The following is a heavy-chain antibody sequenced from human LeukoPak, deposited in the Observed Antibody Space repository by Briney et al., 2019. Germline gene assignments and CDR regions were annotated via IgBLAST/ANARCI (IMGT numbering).Heavy chain of an antibody. Sequence: ASVKVSCKASGYTFTGYYMHWVRQAPGQGLEWMGWINSNSGGTNYAQKFQGRVTMTRDTSISTAYMELSRLRSDDTAVYYCAREGSATVIHYGDYWGQGTLVTVSS. CDR1: GYTFTGYY. CDR2: INSNSGGT. J-gene: IGHJ4*02. D-gene: IGHD4-17*01. V-gene: IGHV1-2*02. CDR3: AREGSATVIHYGDY.